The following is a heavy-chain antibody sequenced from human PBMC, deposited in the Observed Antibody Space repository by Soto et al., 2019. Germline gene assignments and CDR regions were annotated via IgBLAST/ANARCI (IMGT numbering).Heavy chain of an antibody. J-gene: IGHJ6*02. Sequence: QVQLQESGPGLVKPSQTLSLTCTVSGGSISSGGYYWSWIRQHPGKGLEWIGYIYYSGSTYYNPSLKSRVTIQVDTSKNQFSLKMSSVTAADTAVYYCAREETLRYYYYGMDVWGQGTTVTVSS. V-gene: IGHV4-31*03. D-gene: IGHD4-17*01. CDR1: GGSISSGGYY. CDR3: AREETLRYYYYGMDV. CDR2: IYYSGST.